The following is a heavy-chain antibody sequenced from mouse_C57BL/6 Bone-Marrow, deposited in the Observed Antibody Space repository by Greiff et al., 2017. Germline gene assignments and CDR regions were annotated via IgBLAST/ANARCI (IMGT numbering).Heavy chain of an antibody. J-gene: IGHJ1*03. V-gene: IGHV1-85*01. CDR3: SRRGDWDWYFDV. CDR2: IYPRDGSN. CDR1: GYTFTSYD. D-gene: IGHD4-1*01. Sequence: VKLMESGPELVKPGASVKLSCKASGYTFTSYDINWVKQRPGQGLEWIGWIYPRDGSNKYNEKLKGKATLTVDTSSSTAYMELHSLTSEDSAVYFCSRRGDWDWYFDVWGTGTTVTVSS.